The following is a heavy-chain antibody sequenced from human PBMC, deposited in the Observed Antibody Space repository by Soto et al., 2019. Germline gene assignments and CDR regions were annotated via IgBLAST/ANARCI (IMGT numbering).Heavy chain of an antibody. Sequence: TLSLTCTVSGDSISSGDYYWSWIRQPPGKGLEWIAYIYYSGITYYNPSLKSRFIISVDTSKNQFSLKLSSVTAADTAVYYCARSGSLLSYFDPWGQGTLVTVSS. CDR2: IYYSGIT. J-gene: IGHJ5*02. CDR1: GDSISSGDYY. V-gene: IGHV4-30-4*01. CDR3: ARSGSLLSYFDP. D-gene: IGHD2-15*01.